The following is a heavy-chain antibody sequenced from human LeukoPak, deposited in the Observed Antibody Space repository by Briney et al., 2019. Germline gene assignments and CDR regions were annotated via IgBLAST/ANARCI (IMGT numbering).Heavy chain of an antibody. Sequence: GASVKVSRKASGYSFTSFGISWVRQAPGQGLEWMGWSSAYNGNTNYVQKFQGRVTMTTDTSTSTAYMELRSLRSDDTAVFYCVRDLGVDTSMIFFDFWGRGTLVTVSS. D-gene: IGHD5-18*01. CDR2: SSAYNGNT. CDR3: VRDLGVDTSMIFFDF. V-gene: IGHV1-18*01. CDR1: GYSFTSFG. J-gene: IGHJ4*02.